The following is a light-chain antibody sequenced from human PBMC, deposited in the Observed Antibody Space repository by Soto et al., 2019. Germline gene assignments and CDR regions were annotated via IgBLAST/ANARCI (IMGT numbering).Light chain of an antibody. Sequence: EIVMNQSPATLSVSPGEGATLSCRASQRVRSKLAWYQQKPGQAPRLLIYGASTRATGIPARFSGSGSGVEFTLTISSLQSEDFAVYYCQQYDNLPPITFCHGRRLEIK. V-gene: IGKV3-15*01. CDR1: QRVRSK. J-gene: IGKJ5*01. CDR3: QQYDNLPPIT. CDR2: GAS.